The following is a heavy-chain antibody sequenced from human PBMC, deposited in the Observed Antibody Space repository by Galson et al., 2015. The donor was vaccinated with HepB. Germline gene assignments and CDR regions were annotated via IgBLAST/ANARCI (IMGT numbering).Heavy chain of an antibody. J-gene: IGHJ4*02. Sequence: SLRLSCAASGFTFSDYYMSWIRQAPGKGLEWVSYISSSSSYTNYADSVKGRFTISRDNAKNSLYLQMNSLRAEDTAVYYCARVAFGELSSYYFDYWGQGTLVTVSS. CDR3: ARVAFGELSSYYFDY. V-gene: IGHV3-11*06. CDR1: GFTFSDYY. CDR2: ISSSSSYT. D-gene: IGHD3-10*01.